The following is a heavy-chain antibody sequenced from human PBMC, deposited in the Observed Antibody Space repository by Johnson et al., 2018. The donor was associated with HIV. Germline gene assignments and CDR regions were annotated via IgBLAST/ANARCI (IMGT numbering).Heavy chain of an antibody. CDR1: GFIFSSYS. J-gene: IGHJ3*02. CDR3: ALNWGAEGAFDI. CDR2: ISYDGNSK. Sequence: QVQLVESGGGVVQPGGSLRLSCAASGFIFSSYSMHWVRQAPGRGLEWVAVISYDGNSKYYADSVRGRFTISRDNSKNALFLQMNSLRAEDTAVYYCALNWGAEGAFDIWGQGTMVTVSS. D-gene: IGHD7-27*01. V-gene: IGHV3-30*04.